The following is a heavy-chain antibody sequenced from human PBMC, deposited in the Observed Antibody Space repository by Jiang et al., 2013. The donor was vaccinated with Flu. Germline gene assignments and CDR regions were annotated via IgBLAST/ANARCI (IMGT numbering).Heavy chain of an antibody. CDR1: GYSFTSYW. V-gene: IGHV5-51*01. CDR2: IYPGDSDT. CDR3: ARNTAYHFDY. D-gene: IGHD3-22*01. Sequence: GAEVKKPGESLKISCKGSGYSFTSYWIGWVRQMPGKGLEWMGIIYPGDSDTRYSPSFQGQVTISADRSISTIYLHWSSLKASDTAIYFCARNTAYHFDYWGQGTLVTVSS. J-gene: IGHJ4*02.